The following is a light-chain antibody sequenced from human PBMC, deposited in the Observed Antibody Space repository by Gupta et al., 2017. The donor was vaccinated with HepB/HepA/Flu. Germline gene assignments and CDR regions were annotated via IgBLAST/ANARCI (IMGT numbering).Light chain of an antibody. J-gene: IGLJ1*01. CDR3: SAWDSSLSAHV. CDR2: RSN. CDR1: SDNGGSRG. Sequence: QAGLTQPPPVSKDLRQTATPTCTGNSDNGGSRGAVWLQQHPGHPPKLLSYRSNNRPSGISERFSASRSGNTASLTITGLQPEDEADYFCSAWDSSLSAHVFGTGTKVTVL. V-gene: IGLV10-54*04.